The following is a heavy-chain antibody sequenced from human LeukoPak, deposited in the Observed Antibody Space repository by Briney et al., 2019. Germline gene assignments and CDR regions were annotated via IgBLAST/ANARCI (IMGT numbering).Heavy chain of an antibody. CDR1: GGSISSYY. Sequence: PSETLSLSCTVSGGSISSYYWSWIRQPPGKGLEWIGYIYYIGSTNYNPSLKSRVTISVDTSKNQFSLKLSSVTAADTAVYYCARYSSWYVDYWGQGTLVTVSS. D-gene: IGHD6-13*01. J-gene: IGHJ4*02. CDR2: IYYIGST. V-gene: IGHV4-59*01. CDR3: ARYSSWYVDY.